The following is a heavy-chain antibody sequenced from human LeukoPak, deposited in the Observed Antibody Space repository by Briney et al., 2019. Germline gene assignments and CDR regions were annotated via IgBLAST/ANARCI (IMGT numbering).Heavy chain of an antibody. CDR2: IDYSGST. CDR1: GGSISSYY. CDR3: SKGQYRHDY. V-gene: IGHV4-59*01. D-gene: IGHD2/OR15-2a*01. Sequence: SETLSLTCTVSGGSISSYYWTWIRQPPGKGLEWIGYIDYSGSTNYNPSLKSRVTISIDTSKNQFSLTLNSVTAADTAVYYCSKGQYRHDYWGQGTLVTVSS. J-gene: IGHJ4*02.